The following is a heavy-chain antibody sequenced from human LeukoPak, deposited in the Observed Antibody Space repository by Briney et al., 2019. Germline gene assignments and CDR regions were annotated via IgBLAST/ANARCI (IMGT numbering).Heavy chain of an antibody. CDR1: GWSFNDYY. Sequence: PSETLSPTCAVYGWSFNDYYWNWIRQPPGKGLEWIGEINARGDTNFNPSLKSRVTISVDTSKSQFSLRLTSMIAADTAVYYCARGQVPAARGYNWFDPWGQGTLVTVPS. D-gene: IGHD2-2*01. V-gene: IGHV4-34*01. CDR3: ARGQVPAARGYNWFDP. J-gene: IGHJ5*02. CDR2: INARGDT.